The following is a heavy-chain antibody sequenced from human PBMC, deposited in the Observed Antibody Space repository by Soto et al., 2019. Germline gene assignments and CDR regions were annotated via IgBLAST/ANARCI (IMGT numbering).Heavy chain of an antibody. Sequence: QVKLQESGPGLVKPSQTLSLTCTVSGGSISSGDYYWSWIRQPPGKGLEWIGYIYYSGSTYYNPSLKSRVTISVDTSKNQFSLKLSSVTAADTAVYYCARRYGDYYETGWYFDLWGRGTLVTVSS. J-gene: IGHJ2*01. V-gene: IGHV4-30-4*01. D-gene: IGHD4-17*01. CDR3: ARRYGDYYETGWYFDL. CDR1: GGSISSGDYY. CDR2: IYYSGST.